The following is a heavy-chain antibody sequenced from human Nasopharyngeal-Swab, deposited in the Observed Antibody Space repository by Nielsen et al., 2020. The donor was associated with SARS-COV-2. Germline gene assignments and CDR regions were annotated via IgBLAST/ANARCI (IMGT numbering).Heavy chain of an antibody. D-gene: IGHD3-3*01. V-gene: IGHV4-30-2*01. CDR1: GGSISSGGYS. J-gene: IGHJ4*02. Sequence: SQTLSLTCAVFGGSISSGGYSWSWIRQPPGKGLEWIGYIYHSGSTYYNPSLKSRVTISVDRSKNQFSLKLSSVTAADTAVYYCARVYDFWSGYDYWGQGTLVTVSS. CDR3: ARVYDFWSGYDY. CDR2: IYHSGST.